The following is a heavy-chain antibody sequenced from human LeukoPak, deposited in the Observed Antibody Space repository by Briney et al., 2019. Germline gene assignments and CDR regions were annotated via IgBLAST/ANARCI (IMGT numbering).Heavy chain of an antibody. V-gene: IGHV4-34*01. Sequence: SETLSLTCAVYGGSFSGYYWSWIRQPPGKGLEWIGEINHSGSTNYSPSLKSRVTISVDTSKNQFSLKLSSVTAADTAVYYCARTRYCSSTSCYTDGGNGPDAFDIWGQGTMVTVSS. D-gene: IGHD2-2*02. CDR3: ARTRYCSSTSCYTDGGNGPDAFDI. CDR1: GGSFSGYY. J-gene: IGHJ3*02. CDR2: INHSGST.